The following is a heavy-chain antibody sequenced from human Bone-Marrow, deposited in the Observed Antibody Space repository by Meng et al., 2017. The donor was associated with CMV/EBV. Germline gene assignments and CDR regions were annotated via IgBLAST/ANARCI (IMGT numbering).Heavy chain of an antibody. CDR2: IYHSGST. Sequence: GSLRLSCTVSGYSISSGYYWGWIRQPPGKGLEWIGSIYHSGSTNYNPSLKSRVTISVDTSKNQFSLKLSSVTAADTAVYYCARRTTLFDYWGQGTLVTVSS. CDR1: GYSISSGYY. CDR3: ARRTTLFDY. D-gene: IGHD1-14*01. J-gene: IGHJ4*02. V-gene: IGHV4-38-2*02.